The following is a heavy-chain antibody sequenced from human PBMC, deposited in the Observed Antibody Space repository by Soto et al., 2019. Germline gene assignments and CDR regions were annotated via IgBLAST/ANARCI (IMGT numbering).Heavy chain of an antibody. J-gene: IGHJ6*02. D-gene: IGHD3-22*01. V-gene: IGHV3-23*01. CDR2: ISGSSGTT. Sequence: GGSLRLSCAASGFTFSSYAMSWVRQAPGKGLEWVSSISGSSGTTYYSDSVNGRFTLSRDNSKNTLYLQMNSLRAEDTAVYYCAKNQVYDRTPMGYGMGVWGQGTTVTVSS. CDR3: AKNQVYDRTPMGYGMGV. CDR1: GFTFSSYA.